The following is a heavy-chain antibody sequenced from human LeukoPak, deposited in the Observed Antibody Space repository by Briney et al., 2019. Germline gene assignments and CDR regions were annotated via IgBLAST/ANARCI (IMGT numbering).Heavy chain of an antibody. J-gene: IGHJ4*02. D-gene: IGHD2-2*01. CDR1: GFTFRNYY. Sequence: GGPLRLSCAASGFTFRNYYMSWIRQAPGKGLEWVSYISSSGDTIYYADSVKGRFTISRDNAKNSLYLQMNSLRAEDTAVYYCARDGCSSTSCYADYWGQGTLVTVSS. CDR3: ARDGCSSTSCYADY. V-gene: IGHV3-11*04. CDR2: ISSSGDTI.